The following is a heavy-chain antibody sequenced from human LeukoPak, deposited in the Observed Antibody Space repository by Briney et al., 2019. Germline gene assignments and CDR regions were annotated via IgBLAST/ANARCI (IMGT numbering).Heavy chain of an antibody. V-gene: IGHV3-21*01. J-gene: IGHJ3*01. CDR3: ARDLLMVSFGGVPDAFDV. D-gene: IGHD3-16*01. Sequence: GGSLRLSCEASGFTFSSYTMSWVRQAPGKALEWVSSISSGSSYIFYADSLKGRFTISRDNAKNSLYLHMNSLRAEDTAVFYCARDLLMVSFGGVPDAFDVWGQGTTVVVSS. CDR2: ISSGSSYI. CDR1: GFTFSSYT.